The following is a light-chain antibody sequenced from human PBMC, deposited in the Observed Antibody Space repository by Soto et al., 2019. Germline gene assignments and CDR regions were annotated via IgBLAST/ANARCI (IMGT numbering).Light chain of an antibody. J-gene: IGKJ4*01. CDR1: QSVSSS. CDR2: GAS. V-gene: IGKV3-15*01. CDR3: QQYNDWPLT. Sequence: EIVMTQSPATLSVSPGERATLSCRASQSVSSSLAWYQQRPGQAPRLLIYGASTRATGIPARFSGGGSGTEFTLTISSLQSADFAVYYCQQYNDWPLTFGGGTKVDI.